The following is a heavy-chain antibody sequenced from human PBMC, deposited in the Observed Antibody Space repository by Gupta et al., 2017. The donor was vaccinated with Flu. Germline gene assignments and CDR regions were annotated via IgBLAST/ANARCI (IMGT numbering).Heavy chain of an antibody. D-gene: IGHD3-10*01. CDR3: ARDPHYGSGTDGLDV. J-gene: IGHJ6*02. Sequence: QVQLQESGPGLVKPSETLSLICTVSGGSIISYYWSWIRQPAGKGLEWIGRIYSTGSADYNPSLKSRVSMSVDTSENQFSLKLSSVTAADTAVYYCARDPHYGSGTDGLDVWGQGTTVIVSS. CDR2: IYSTGSA. V-gene: IGHV4-4*07. CDR1: GGSIISYY.